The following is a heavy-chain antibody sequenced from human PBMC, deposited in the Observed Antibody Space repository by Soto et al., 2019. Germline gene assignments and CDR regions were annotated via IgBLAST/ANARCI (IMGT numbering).Heavy chain of an antibody. CDR3: ARDFRGFQGREGSVRYYFDY. CDR2: IWYDGSNK. V-gene: IGHV3-33*01. CDR1: GFTFSSYG. Sequence: PGGSLRLSCAASGFTFSSYGMHWVRQAPGKGLEWVAVIWYDGSNKYYADSVKGRFTISRDNSKNTLYLQMNSLRAEDTAVYYCARDFRGFQGREGSVRYYFDYWGQGTLVTVSS. J-gene: IGHJ4*02.